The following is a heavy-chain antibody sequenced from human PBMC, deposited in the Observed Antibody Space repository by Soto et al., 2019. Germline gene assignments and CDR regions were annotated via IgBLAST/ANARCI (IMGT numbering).Heavy chain of an antibody. Sequence: PSEPLSLTCTVPGGSISSGGYYWSWIRQHTGKGLEWTGYIYYSGSTYYNPSLKSRVTISVDTSKNQFSLKLSSVTAADTAVYYCARGRGAAAEYYYGMDVWGQGTTVTVSS. V-gene: IGHV4-31*03. CDR2: IYYSGST. CDR3: ARGRGAAAEYYYGMDV. D-gene: IGHD6-13*01. CDR1: GGSISSGGYY. J-gene: IGHJ6*02.